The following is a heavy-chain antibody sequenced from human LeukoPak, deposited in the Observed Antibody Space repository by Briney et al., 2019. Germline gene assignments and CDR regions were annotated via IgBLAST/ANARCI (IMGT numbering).Heavy chain of an antibody. Sequence: ASVKVSCKASGYTFTSYYMHWVRQAPGQGLEWMGIINPSGGSTSYAQKFQGRVTMTRDTSISTAYMELSRLRSDDTAVYYCARVGSSRYDYWGQGTLVTVSS. J-gene: IGHJ4*02. V-gene: IGHV1-46*01. CDR2: INPSGGST. CDR3: ARVGSSRYDY. CDR1: GYTFTSYY. D-gene: IGHD6-13*01.